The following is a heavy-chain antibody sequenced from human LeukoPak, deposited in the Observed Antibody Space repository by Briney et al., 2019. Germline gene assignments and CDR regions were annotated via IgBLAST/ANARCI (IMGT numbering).Heavy chain of an antibody. CDR3: ALPIGNYYYYYGMDV. CDR2: ISGSGGST. D-gene: IGHD1-26*01. J-gene: IGHJ6*02. V-gene: IGHV3-23*01. Sequence: PGGSLRLSCAASGFTFSSYAMSWVRQAPGKGLEWVSAISGSGGSTYYADSVKGRFTISRDNSKNTLYLQMNSLRAEDTAVYCCALPIGNYYYYYGMDVWGQGTTVTVSS. CDR1: GFTFSSYA.